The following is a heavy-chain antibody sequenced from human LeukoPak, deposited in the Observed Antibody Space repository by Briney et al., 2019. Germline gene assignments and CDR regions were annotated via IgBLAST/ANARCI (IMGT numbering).Heavy chain of an antibody. V-gene: IGHV3-23*01. CDR3: AKDVTRLTVTIGWFDP. Sequence: GGSLRLSCAASGFTFSSYAMSWVRQAPRKGLEWVSAISGSGGGTYYADSVKGRFTISRDNSKNTLYLQMNSLRAEDTAVYYCAKDVTRLTVTIGWFDPWGQGTLVTVSS. CDR2: ISGSGGGT. J-gene: IGHJ5*02. CDR1: GFTFSSYA. D-gene: IGHD4-17*01.